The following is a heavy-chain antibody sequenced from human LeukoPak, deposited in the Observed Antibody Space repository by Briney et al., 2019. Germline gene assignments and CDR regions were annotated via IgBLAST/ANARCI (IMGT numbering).Heavy chain of an antibody. CDR2: IYYSGST. J-gene: IGHJ4*02. D-gene: IGHD3-16*01. V-gene: IGHV4-59*12. CDR3: ARDLGGFNE. CDR1: GGSISSYY. Sequence: PSETLSLTCTVSGGSISSYYWSWIRQPPGKGLEWIGYIYYSGSTNYNPSLKSRVTISVDTSKNQFSLQLNSVTPEDTAVYYCARDLGGFNEWGQGTLVTVSS.